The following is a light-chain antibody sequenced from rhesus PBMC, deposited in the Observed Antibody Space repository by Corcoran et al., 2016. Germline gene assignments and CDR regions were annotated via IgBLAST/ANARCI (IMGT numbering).Light chain of an antibody. CDR2: KAS. J-gene: IGKJ2*01. Sequence: DIQMTQSPSSLSASVGDTVTITCRASQGISSYLAWYQQTPGKAPNLLYYKASTLPSGVPSRFGGRGSGTDVTLTISSLQPEDFATYYCQQHNSYPYSFGQGTKVEIK. CDR1: QGISSY. V-gene: IGKV1-25*01. CDR3: QQHNSYPYS.